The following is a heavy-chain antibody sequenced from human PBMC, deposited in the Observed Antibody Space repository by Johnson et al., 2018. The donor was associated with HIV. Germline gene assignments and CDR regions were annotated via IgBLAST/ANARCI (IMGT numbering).Heavy chain of an antibody. CDR3: ARKADAIDI. V-gene: IGHV3-30-3*01. CDR2: IYYDGTNK. CDR1: GFTFSSYA. J-gene: IGHJ3*02. Sequence: QVQLVESGGGVVQPGRSLRLSCAASGFTFSSYAMHWVRQAPGKGLEWVAIIYYDGTNKYYADSVKGRFTISRDNSKNTMSLQMNSLRAGDTAVYYCARKADAIDIWGQGTMVTVSS.